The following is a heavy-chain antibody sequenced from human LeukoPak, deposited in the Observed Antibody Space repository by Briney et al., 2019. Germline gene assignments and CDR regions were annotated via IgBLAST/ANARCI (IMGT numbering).Heavy chain of an antibody. J-gene: IGHJ4*02. Sequence: ASVKVSCKASGYTFTGYYMHWVRQAPGQGLEWMGWINPNSGGTNYAQKFQGWVTMTRDTSISTAYMELSRLRSDDTAVYYCARGSSDYYGSGSYYSATIDYWGQGTLVTVSS. CDR2: INPNSGGT. CDR3: ARGSSDYYGSGSYYSATIDY. D-gene: IGHD3-10*01. V-gene: IGHV1-2*04. CDR1: GYTFTGYY.